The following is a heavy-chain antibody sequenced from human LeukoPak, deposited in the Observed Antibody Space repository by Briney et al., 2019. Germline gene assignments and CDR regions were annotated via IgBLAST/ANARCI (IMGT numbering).Heavy chain of an antibody. Sequence: PSETLSLTCTVSGASITSSNYYWLWLRQPPGTRLEWIGSIYYNGVTYYNLSLKSRVTISVDTSKNQFSLKLSSVTAADTAVYYCAREKMSAFYDSSGYRAHSYGMDVWGQGTTVTVSS. CDR3: AREKMSAFYDSSGYRAHSYGMDV. D-gene: IGHD3-22*01. J-gene: IGHJ6*02. V-gene: IGHV4-39*07. CDR1: GASITSSNYY. CDR2: IYYNGVT.